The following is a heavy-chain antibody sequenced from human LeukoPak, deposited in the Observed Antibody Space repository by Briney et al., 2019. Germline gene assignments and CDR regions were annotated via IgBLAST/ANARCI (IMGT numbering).Heavy chain of an antibody. CDR1: GFTFSSYG. V-gene: IGHV3-23*01. D-gene: IGHD2-15*01. Sequence: GGSLRLSCAASGFTFSSYGMSWVRQAPGKGLEWVSAISGSGGSTYYADSVKGRFTISRDNSKNTLYLQMKSLRAEDTAVYYCAKAPVTTCSGAYCYPFDYWGQGALVTVSS. CDR2: ISGSGGST. CDR3: AKAPVTTCSGAYCYPFDY. J-gene: IGHJ4*02.